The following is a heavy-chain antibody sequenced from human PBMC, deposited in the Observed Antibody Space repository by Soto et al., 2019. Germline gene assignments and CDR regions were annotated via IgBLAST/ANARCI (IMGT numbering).Heavy chain of an antibody. CDR1: GTSISSNFW. Sequence: QVHLQESGPGLVKPSGPLSLTCAVSGTSISSNFWWSWVRQPPGKGLEWIGEVHPSGTTNYNPSLKSRVTISVDKSKNELSLNLNSVTAADTAVFYCTRHVGVPGTRGFDYWGQGTQVAVSS. D-gene: IGHD6-19*01. CDR2: VHPSGTT. V-gene: IGHV4-4*02. J-gene: IGHJ4*02. CDR3: TRHVGVPGTRGFDY.